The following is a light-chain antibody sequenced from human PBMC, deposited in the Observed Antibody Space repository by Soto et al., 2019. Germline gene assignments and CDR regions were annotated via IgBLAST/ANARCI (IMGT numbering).Light chain of an antibody. CDR3: QQYYSYPWT. CDR2: AAS. Sequence: AIRMTQSPSSLSASTGDRVTITRRASQGISSYLAWYQQKPGKAPKLLIYAASTLQSGVPSRFSGSGSGTDFTLTISCLQSVDFATYYCQQYYSYPWTFGQGTKVEIK. CDR1: QGISSY. V-gene: IGKV1-8*01. J-gene: IGKJ1*01.